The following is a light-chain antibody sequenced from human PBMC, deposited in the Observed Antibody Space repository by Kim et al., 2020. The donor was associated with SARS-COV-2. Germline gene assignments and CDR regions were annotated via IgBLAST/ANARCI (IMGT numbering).Light chain of an antibody. CDR2: GTS. V-gene: IGKV3-15*01. CDR3: QQYNNWPPWT. CDR1: QSVSSN. Sequence: SPGERATRSCRASQSVSSNLAWYQQKPGQAPRLLIYGTSTRATGNPARLSGSGSGTEFTLTISSLQSEDFAVYYGQQYNNWPPWTFGQGTKVDIK. J-gene: IGKJ1*01.